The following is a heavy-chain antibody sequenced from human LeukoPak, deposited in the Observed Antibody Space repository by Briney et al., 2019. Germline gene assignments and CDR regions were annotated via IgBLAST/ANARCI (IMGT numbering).Heavy chain of an antibody. CDR2: IIPIFGTA. Sequence: SVKVSCKASGGTFSSYAISWVRQAPGQGLEWMGGIIPIFGTANYAQKFQGRATITADESTSTAYMELSSLRSEDTAVYYCARDYKLPTRPQLMDVWGQGTTVTVSS. CDR1: GGTFSSYA. J-gene: IGHJ6*02. CDR3: ARDYKLPTRPQLMDV. V-gene: IGHV1-69*13. D-gene: IGHD2-2*01.